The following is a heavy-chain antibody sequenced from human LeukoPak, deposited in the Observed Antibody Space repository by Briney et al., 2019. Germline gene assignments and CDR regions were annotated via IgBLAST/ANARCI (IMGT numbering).Heavy chain of an antibody. D-gene: IGHD3-10*01. V-gene: IGHV1-46*01. CDR2: INPSGGST. CDR3: ARAGDGSGSYYNPTHYYYMDV. Sequence: ASVKVSCKASGYTFTSYYMHWVRQAPGQGLEWMGIINPSGGSTSYAQKFQGRVTMTRDMSTSTVYMELSSLRAEDTAVYYCARAGDGSGSYYNPTHYYYMDVWGKGTTVTISS. CDR1: GYTFTSYY. J-gene: IGHJ6*03.